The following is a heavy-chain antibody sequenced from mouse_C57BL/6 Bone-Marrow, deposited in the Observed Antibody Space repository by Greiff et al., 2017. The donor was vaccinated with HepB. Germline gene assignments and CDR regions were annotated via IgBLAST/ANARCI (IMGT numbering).Heavy chain of an antibody. V-gene: IGHV1-69*01. CDR2: IDPSDSYT. CDR3: ARGRPVNYYGSSYDY. CDR1: GYTFTSYW. D-gene: IGHD1-1*01. J-gene: IGHJ2*01. Sequence: QVQLQQPGAELVMPGASVKLSCKASGYTFTSYWMHWVKQRPGQGLEWIGEIDPSDSYTNYNQKFKGKSTLTVDKSSSTAYMQLSSLTSEDSAVYYWARGRPVNYYGSSYDYWGQGTTLTVSS.